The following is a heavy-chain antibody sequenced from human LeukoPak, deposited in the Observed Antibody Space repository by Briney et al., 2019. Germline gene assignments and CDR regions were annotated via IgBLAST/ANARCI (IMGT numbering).Heavy chain of an antibody. CDR2: IGTAGDT. J-gene: IGHJ4*02. D-gene: IGHD3-22*01. V-gene: IGHV3-13*01. CDR3: ARGGYYYDSSGYYLFDY. CDR1: GFTFSSYD. Sequence: GGSLRLSCAASGFTFSSYDMHWVRHATGKGLEWVSAIGTAGDTYYPGSVKGRFTISRENAKNSLYLQMNSLRAEDTAVYYCARGGYYYDSSGYYLFDYWGQGTLVTVSS.